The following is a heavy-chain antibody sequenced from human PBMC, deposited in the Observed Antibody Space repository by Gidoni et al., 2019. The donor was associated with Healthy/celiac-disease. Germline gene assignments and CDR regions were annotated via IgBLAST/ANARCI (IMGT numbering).Heavy chain of an antibody. J-gene: IGHJ3*02. CDR1: GFTFSSYA. CDR3: AKYSGSYFRAFDI. V-gene: IGHV3-23*01. CDR2: ISGSGGST. Sequence: EVQLLESGGGLVQPGGSMRLSCAASGFTFSSYAMSWVRQAPGKGLECVSAISGSGGSTYYADSVKGRFTISRDNSKNTLYLKMNSLRAEDTAVYYCAKYSGSYFRAFDIWGQGTMVTVSS. D-gene: IGHD1-26*01.